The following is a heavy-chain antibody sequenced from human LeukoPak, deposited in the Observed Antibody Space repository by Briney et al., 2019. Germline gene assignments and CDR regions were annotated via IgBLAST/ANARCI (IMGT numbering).Heavy chain of an antibody. CDR2: IYYSGSSGTT. CDR1: RGSISSSSYY. J-gene: IGHJ4*02. CDR3: PIVTFNFDY. Sequence: SETLSLTCTVSRGSISSSSYYWGWIRQPPGKGLEWIGSIYYSGSSGTTYYNPSLKSRVTISVDTSKNHFSLKLTSVTAADTAVYYCPIVTFNFDYWGQGTLVTVSS. D-gene: IGHD3-3*02. V-gene: IGHV4-39*02.